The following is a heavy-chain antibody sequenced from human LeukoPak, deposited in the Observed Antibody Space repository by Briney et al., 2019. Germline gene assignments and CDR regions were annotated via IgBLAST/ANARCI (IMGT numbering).Heavy chain of an antibody. Sequence: SETLSLTCTVSGGSISSYYWSWIRQPPGKGLEWIGYIYYSGSTNYNPSLKSRVTISVDTSKNLFSLKLSSVTAADTAVYYCAREYGDQGTRNFDYWGQGGLVTVSS. V-gene: IGHV4-59*01. D-gene: IGHD4-17*01. CDR1: GGSISSYY. J-gene: IGHJ4*02. CDR3: AREYGDQGTRNFDY. CDR2: IYYSGST.